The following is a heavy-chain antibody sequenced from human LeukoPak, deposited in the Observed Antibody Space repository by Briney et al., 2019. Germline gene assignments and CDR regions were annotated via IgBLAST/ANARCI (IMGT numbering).Heavy chain of an antibody. V-gene: IGHV3-7*03. D-gene: IGHD4-23*01. CDR1: GFTFSDFW. CDR2: INQDGSEN. CDR3: AKGGNPFDAFDI. J-gene: IGHJ3*02. Sequence: GGSLRLSCAASGFTFSDFWMGWVRQAPGKGLEWVANINQDGSENYYVDSVKGRFTISRDNAKNSLYLQMNSLRAEDTAVYYCAKGGNPFDAFDIWGQGTMVTVSS.